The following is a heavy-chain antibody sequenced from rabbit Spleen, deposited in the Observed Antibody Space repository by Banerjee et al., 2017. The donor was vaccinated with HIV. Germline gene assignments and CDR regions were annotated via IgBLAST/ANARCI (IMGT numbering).Heavy chain of an antibody. Sequence: QEQLEESGGDLVKPGASLTLTCKASGFSFSSSDYMCWVRQAPGKGLEWIACIDANGSGFTYFASWAKGRFTISKTSSTTVTLQMTSLTAADTATYFCERDNVGDVGYGYGDLWGQGTLVTVS. J-gene: IGHJ6*01. CDR3: ERDNVGDVGYGYGDL. CDR1: GFSFSSSDY. CDR2: IDANGSGFT. D-gene: IGHD6-1*01. V-gene: IGHV1S45*01.